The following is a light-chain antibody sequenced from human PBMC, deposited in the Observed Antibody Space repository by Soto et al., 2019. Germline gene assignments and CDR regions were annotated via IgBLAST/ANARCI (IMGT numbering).Light chain of an antibody. CDR2: EVS. Sequence: QSALTQPASVSGSPGQSITISCIGTSXDVGSYNLVSWYQQHPGKAPKVLIYEVSERPSGVSNRFSGSKSGNTASLTISGLQAEDEAEYYCCSYAGSRTHVLFGGGTKVTVL. CDR3: CSYAGSRTHVL. V-gene: IGLV2-23*02. J-gene: IGLJ2*01. CDR1: SXDVGSYNL.